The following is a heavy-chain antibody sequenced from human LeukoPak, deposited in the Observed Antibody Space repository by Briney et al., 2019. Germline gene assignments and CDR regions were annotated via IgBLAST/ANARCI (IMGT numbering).Heavy chain of an antibody. V-gene: IGHV4-61*01. D-gene: IGHD3-22*01. CDR2: IYYSGST. Sequence: SETLSLTCTVSGGSINSGSYYWSWIRQPPGKGLEWIGYIYYSGSTNYNPSLKSRVTISVDTSKNQFSLKLSSVTAADTAVYYCARGDYYDSSGGRFDYWGQGTLVTVSS. CDR3: ARGDYYDSSGGRFDY. J-gene: IGHJ4*02. CDR1: GGSINSGSYY.